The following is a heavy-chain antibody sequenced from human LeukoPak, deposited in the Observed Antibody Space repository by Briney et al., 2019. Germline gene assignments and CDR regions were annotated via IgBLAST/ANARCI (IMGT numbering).Heavy chain of an antibody. J-gene: IGHJ3*02. Sequence: GGSLRLSCAASGFTFSSYAMSWVRQAPGKGREWVSAISVMGGSTYYADSVNGRFTISRDNSKNKLYLQMKSLRAEDKAVYYCAKDDYYDSSGYSFPDAFDIWGQGTMVTVSS. V-gene: IGHV3-23*01. CDR2: ISVMGGST. CDR3: AKDDYYDSSGYSFPDAFDI. D-gene: IGHD3-22*01. CDR1: GFTFSSYA.